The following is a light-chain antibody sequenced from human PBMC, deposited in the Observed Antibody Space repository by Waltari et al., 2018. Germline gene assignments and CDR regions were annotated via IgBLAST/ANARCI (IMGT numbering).Light chain of an antibody. V-gene: IGKV3-20*01. CDR2: GAS. CDR3: QQYGGSPPMYT. Sequence: EIVLQQSPRTLSLSPGERSTLSCRARQSSSSNYLSWYQHKPGQAPRLLIYGASRRAPGIPDRFSGSGSGTDFTLTISRLEPEDFAVYFCQQYGGSPPMYTFGQGTKLEIK. J-gene: IGKJ2*01. CDR1: QSSSSNY.